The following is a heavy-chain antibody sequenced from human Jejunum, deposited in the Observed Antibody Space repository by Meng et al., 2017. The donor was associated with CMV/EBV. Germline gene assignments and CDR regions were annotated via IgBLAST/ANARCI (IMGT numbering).Heavy chain of an antibody. J-gene: IGHJ4*02. V-gene: IGHV3-74*01. D-gene: IGHD2-21*02. Sequence: CCAASGFTLSKYWMHWLRQAPGKGLVWVARINSDGYSTSYADSVKGRFTISRDSAKNTVSLQMNSLTVEDTAVYYCAREGDNDSFDYWGQGTLVTVSS. CDR1: GFTLSKYW. CDR3: AREGDNDSFDY. CDR2: INSDGYST.